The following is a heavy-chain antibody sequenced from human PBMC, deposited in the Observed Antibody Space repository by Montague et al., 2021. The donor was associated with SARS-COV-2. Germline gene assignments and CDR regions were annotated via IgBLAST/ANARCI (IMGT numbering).Heavy chain of an antibody. Sequence: SETLSLTCAVYGGSFSGYYWSWIRQPPGKGLEWIGEINRSGSTNYNPSLKSRVTISVDTSKNQFSLKLSSVTAADTAVYYCARSGWEQLVRARYYYYYYGMDVWGQGTTVTVSS. D-gene: IGHD6-6*01. CDR1: GGSFSGYY. CDR3: ARSGWEQLVRARYYYYYYGMDV. J-gene: IGHJ6*02. V-gene: IGHV4-34*01. CDR2: INRSGST.